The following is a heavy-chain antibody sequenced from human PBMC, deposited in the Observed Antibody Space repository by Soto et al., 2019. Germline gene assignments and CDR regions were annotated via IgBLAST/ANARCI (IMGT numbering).Heavy chain of an antibody. Sequence: QVQLVQSGAEVKKPGASVKVSCKASGYTFTNFGISWVRQAPGQGLEWMGWISAYIGNSNYAQNFQGRVTMTTDTTTRTAYMELRSVRSAEAAVYYCARGGTPIACWGQGTRVTVSS. CDR3: ARGGTPIAC. CDR2: ISAYIGNS. CDR1: GYTFTNFG. D-gene: IGHD1-26*01. V-gene: IGHV1-18*01. J-gene: IGHJ4*02.